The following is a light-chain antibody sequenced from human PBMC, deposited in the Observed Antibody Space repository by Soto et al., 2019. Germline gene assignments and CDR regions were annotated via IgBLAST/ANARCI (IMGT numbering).Light chain of an antibody. J-gene: IGLJ1*01. CDR3: SSYTSSNTFCV. Sequence: QSALTKPASVSGSPGQSITVSCSGTSTDSGGYNHVYLYQQRPGKAPQPLIYDVSGRAAGVSCRFSGSTSSNTASRIISGLQAEDEAEYYCSSYTSSNTFCVFGTGTKVPAL. CDR2: DVS. CDR1: STDSGGYNH. V-gene: IGLV2-14*01.